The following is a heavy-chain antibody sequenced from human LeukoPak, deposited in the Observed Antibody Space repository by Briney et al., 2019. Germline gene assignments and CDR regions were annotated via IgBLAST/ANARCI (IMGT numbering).Heavy chain of an antibody. CDR3: ARDDGGGWTDVAFDI. D-gene: IGHD6-19*01. V-gene: IGHV3-7*01. CDR1: GFTFSGYW. J-gene: IGHJ3*02. CDR2: IKQDGSER. Sequence: GGSLRLSCAASGFTFSGYWMTWVRQAPGKGLEWVANIKQDGSERYYVDSVKGRFTISRDNAKNSLYLQMNSLRAEDTAVYYCARDDGGGWTDVAFDIWGQGTMVTVSS.